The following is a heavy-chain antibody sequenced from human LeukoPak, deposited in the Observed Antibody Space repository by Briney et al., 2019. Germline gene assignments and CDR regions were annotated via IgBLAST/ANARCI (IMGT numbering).Heavy chain of an antibody. J-gene: IGHJ4*02. D-gene: IGHD2-8*01. CDR3: ARDCTNGVCSDY. Sequence: GASVKVSCKASGYTFTSYGITWVRRAPGQGLEWMGWISAYNGNTNYAQKLQGRVIMTTDTSTSTAYMELRSLRSDDTAVYYCARDCTNGVCSDYWGQGTLVTVSS. V-gene: IGHV1-18*01. CDR1: GYTFTSYG. CDR2: ISAYNGNT.